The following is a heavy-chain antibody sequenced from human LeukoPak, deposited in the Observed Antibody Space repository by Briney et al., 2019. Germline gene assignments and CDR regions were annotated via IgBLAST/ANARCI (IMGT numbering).Heavy chain of an antibody. CDR1: GSTFSNYG. CDR2: IDITTQNT. D-gene: IGHD3-22*01. Sequence: ASVKVSCKTSGSTFSNYGVTWVRQAPGQRFEWMGWIDITTQNTKYTQPFQGRITVTTDLSRHTACMELRSLRSDDTAIYYCATSSGDSSAWVDFWGRGTLVIVSP. CDR3: ATSSGDSSAWVDF. J-gene: IGHJ5*01. V-gene: IGHV1-18*01.